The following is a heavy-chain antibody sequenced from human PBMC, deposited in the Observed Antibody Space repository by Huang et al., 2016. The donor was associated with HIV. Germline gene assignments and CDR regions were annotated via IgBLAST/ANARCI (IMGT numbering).Heavy chain of an antibody. Sequence: QVQLVQSGAEVKTPGSSVKVSCKASGGTFTRYGISWMRQSPGQGLEWTGGIIPIFGAANYAQKFQGRVTITADESTNTAYMELSSLRIDDTAVYYCARTSNWKAEYFRFWGQGTLVTVAP. D-gene: IGHD1-20*01. V-gene: IGHV1-69*13. CDR1: GGTFTRYG. J-gene: IGHJ1*01. CDR3: ARTSNWKAEYFRF. CDR2: IIPIFGAA.